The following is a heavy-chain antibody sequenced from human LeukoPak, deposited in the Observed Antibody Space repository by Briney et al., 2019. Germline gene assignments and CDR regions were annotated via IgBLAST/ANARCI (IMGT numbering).Heavy chain of an antibody. J-gene: IGHJ4*02. CDR3: ARDGDGDYDSSGYQIY. CDR2: ISAYNGNT. CDR1: GYTFTSYG. Sequence: ASVKVSCKASGYTFTSYGISWVRQAPAQGLEWMGWISAYNGNTNYAQKLQGRVTMTTDTSTSTAYMELRSLRSDDTAVYYCARDGDGDYDSSGYQIYWGQGTLVTVSS. D-gene: IGHD3-22*01. V-gene: IGHV1-18*01.